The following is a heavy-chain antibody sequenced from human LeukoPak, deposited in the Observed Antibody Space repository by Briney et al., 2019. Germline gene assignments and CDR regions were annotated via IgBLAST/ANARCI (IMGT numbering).Heavy chain of an antibody. J-gene: IGHJ4*02. CDR1: GFTFTSYW. Sequence: GWSLRLSCPASGFTFTSYWMHWDRQAPGNGLVWVSRINTDGSSTSYADSVKGRFTISRDNAKNTLYLQMNSLRAEDTAVYYCARDTYDSSGYYYGPFDYWGQGTLVTVSS. D-gene: IGHD3-22*01. CDR2: INTDGSST. V-gene: IGHV3-74*01. CDR3: ARDTYDSSGYYYGPFDY.